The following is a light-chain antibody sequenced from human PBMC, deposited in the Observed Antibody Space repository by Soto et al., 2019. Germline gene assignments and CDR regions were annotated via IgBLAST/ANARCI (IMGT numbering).Light chain of an antibody. CDR2: EGS. V-gene: IGLV2-23*01. CDR1: SSDVGSYNL. J-gene: IGLJ3*02. Sequence: QSALTQPASVSGSPGQSITISCTGTSSDVGSYNLVSWYQQHPGKAPKLLVYEGSERPSGVSNRFSGSKSGNTASLTISGLQAEDEADYYCCSYAGSSTLLFGGGTTLTVL. CDR3: CSYAGSSTLL.